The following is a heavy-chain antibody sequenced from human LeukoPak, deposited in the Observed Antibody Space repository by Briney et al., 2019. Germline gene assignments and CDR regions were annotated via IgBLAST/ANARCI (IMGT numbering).Heavy chain of an antibody. D-gene: IGHD3-9*01. CDR1: GVSVSGTNFC. Sequence: SETLSLTCTVSGVSVSGTNFCWGWVRQPPGKGLEWIGNIYYSGTTSSNPSLNSRVSVSVDTSTNQFSLKMTSVTAADTAVYYCARLTKGRFFDYFFDLWGQGALVTVSS. V-gene: IGHV4-39*01. CDR2: IYYSGTT. J-gene: IGHJ4*02. CDR3: ARLTKGRFFDYFFDL.